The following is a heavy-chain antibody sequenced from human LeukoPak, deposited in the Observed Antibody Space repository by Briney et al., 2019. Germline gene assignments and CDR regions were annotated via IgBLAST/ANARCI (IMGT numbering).Heavy chain of an antibody. D-gene: IGHD2-21*02. Sequence: GSVNASRKASRYGLTTFAIKAVRQAPGQGLEWMGWISSYNGKTDYTQRFKGRVAMTTDTSTSTAYIELRRLRSDDTAVYYCARCRVSGGDCYPDAFSVWGQGAFVTVSS. V-gene: IGHV1-18*01. CDR1: RYGLTTFA. J-gene: IGHJ3*01. CDR2: ISSYNGKT. CDR3: ARCRVSGGDCYPDAFSV.